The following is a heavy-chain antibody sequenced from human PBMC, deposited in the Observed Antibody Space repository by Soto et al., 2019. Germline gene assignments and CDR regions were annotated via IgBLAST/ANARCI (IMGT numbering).Heavy chain of an antibody. V-gene: IGHV3-23*01. Sequence: LRLSCAASGFTFSSYAMSWVRQAPGKGLEWVSSISGSGGGTYYADSVKGRFTFSRDNSKNTLYLQMNSLRAEDTAVYYCAKFGMATTKRSPPYYIDYWGQGALVTVSS. D-gene: IGHD1-1*01. CDR3: AKFGMATTKRSPPYYIDY. CDR1: GFTFSSYA. J-gene: IGHJ4*02. CDR2: ISGSGGGT.